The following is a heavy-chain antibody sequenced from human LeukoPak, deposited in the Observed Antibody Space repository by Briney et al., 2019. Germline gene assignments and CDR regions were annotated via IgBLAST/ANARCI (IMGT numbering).Heavy chain of an antibody. Sequence: GASVKVSCKVSGYTLTELSMHWVRQAPGKGLEWMGGFDPENGETIYAQKFQGRVTMTEDTSTDTAYMELSSLRSEDTAVYYCATVRDIVVVPAANWFDPWGQGTLVTVSS. V-gene: IGHV1-24*01. CDR2: FDPENGET. J-gene: IGHJ5*02. D-gene: IGHD2-2*01. CDR3: ATVRDIVVVPAANWFDP. CDR1: GYTLTELS.